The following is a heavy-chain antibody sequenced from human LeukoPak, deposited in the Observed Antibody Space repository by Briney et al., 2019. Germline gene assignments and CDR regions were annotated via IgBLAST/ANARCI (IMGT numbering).Heavy chain of an antibody. J-gene: IGHJ6*02. D-gene: IGHD2-2*01. CDR2: ISGSGGSA. Sequence: GGSLRLSCAASGFTFSNYAMSWVRQAPGKGLEWVSAISGSGGSAYYADSVKGRFTISRDNSKNTLYLQMTSLRAEDSAVYYCARYCTSTSCADSSYYGMDVWGQGTTVTVSS. V-gene: IGHV3-23*01. CDR1: GFTFSNYA. CDR3: ARYCTSTSCADSSYYGMDV.